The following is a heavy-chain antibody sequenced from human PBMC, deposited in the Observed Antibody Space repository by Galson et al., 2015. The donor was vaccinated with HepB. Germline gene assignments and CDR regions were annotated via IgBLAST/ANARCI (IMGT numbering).Heavy chain of an antibody. D-gene: IGHD2-15*01. J-gene: IGHJ5*02. V-gene: IGHV1-18*01. CDR2: ISAYNRDT. Sequence: SVKVSCKASGYTFASYSTAWVRQAPGQRLEWMGWISAYNRDTNYAQKFQGRVTMTTDTSTSTAYMELRSLRSDDTAVYYCARGALVVVVGATQNNWFDPWGQGTLVTVSS. CDR3: ARGALVVVVGATQNNWFDP. CDR1: GYTFASYS.